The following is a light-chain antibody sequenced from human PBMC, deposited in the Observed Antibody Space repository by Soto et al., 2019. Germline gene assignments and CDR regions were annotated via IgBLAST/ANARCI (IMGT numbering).Light chain of an antibody. Sequence: QSVLTQPASVSGSPGQSITISCTGTSSDVGYYNYVSWYQHHPGKAPKVMIYEVSDRPSGVSNRFSGSKSANTASLTISGLQAEDEADYYCSSYTTSSTVVFGGGTKLTVL. CDR1: SSDVGYYNY. CDR3: SSYTTSSTVV. V-gene: IGLV2-14*01. CDR2: EVS. J-gene: IGLJ2*01.